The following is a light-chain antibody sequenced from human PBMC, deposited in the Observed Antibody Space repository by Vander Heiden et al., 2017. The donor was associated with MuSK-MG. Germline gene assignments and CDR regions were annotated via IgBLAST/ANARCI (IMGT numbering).Light chain of an antibody. V-gene: IGKV3-11*01. CDR2: DAS. J-gene: IGKJ4*01. Sequence: DIALTQSPATLSLSPGEGATLSCRASQSVSSYLAWYQQKPGQAPRLLIYDASSRATGIPSRFSGSGSGTDFTLTISSLEPEDFAVYYCQQRRNCPLTFGGGTKVEIK. CDR1: QSVSSY. CDR3: QQRRNCPLT.